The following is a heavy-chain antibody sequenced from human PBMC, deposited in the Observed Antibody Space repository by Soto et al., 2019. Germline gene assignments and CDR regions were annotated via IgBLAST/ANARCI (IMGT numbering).Heavy chain of an antibody. D-gene: IGHD2-2*01. Sequence: EVQLLESGGGLVQPGGSLRLSCAASGFTFSSYAMSWVRQAPGKGLEWVSAISGSGGSTYYADSVKGRFTISRDNSKNTLYLQMNSLRAEDTAVYYCAKSVVPAANDYNWFDPWGQGTLVTVSS. CDR3: AKSVVPAANDYNWFDP. V-gene: IGHV3-23*01. J-gene: IGHJ5*02. CDR2: ISGSGGST. CDR1: GFTFSSYA.